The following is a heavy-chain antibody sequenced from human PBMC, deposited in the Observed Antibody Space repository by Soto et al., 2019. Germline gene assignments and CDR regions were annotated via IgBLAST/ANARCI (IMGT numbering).Heavy chain of an antibody. CDR2: ISYDGSNK. D-gene: IGHD6-13*01. CDR3: ARSFSEAAPREYFDY. J-gene: IGHJ4*02. Sequence: QVQLVESGGGVVQPGRSLRLSYAASGFTFSSYGMHWVRQAPGKGLEWVAVISYDGSNKYYADSVKGRFTISRDNSKNTLYLQMNSLRAEDTAVYYCARSFSEAAPREYFDYWGQGTLVTVSS. V-gene: IGHV3-30*03. CDR1: GFTFSSYG.